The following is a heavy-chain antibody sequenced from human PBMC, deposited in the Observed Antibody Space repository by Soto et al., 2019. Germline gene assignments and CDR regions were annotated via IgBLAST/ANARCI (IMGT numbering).Heavy chain of an antibody. V-gene: IGHV3-33*01. Sequence: PGGSLRLSCAASGFTFSSYGMHWVRQAPGKGLEWVAVIWYDGSNKYYADSVKGRFTISRDNSKNTLYLQMNSLRAEDTAVYYCARGPVVTPKFSYYYYGMDVWGQGTTVTVSS. D-gene: IGHD2-21*02. CDR2: IWYDGSNK. J-gene: IGHJ6*02. CDR1: GFTFSSYG. CDR3: ARGPVVTPKFSYYYYGMDV.